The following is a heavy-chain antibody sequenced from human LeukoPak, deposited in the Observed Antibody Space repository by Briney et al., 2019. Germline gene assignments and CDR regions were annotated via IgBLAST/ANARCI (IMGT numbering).Heavy chain of an antibody. J-gene: IGHJ3*02. V-gene: IGHV4-59*01. CDR3: ACLTTADAFDI. Sequence: SETLSLTCTLSGGSLYNDYWSWMVQPARKGRPWMGEMYDSGSTNYKPSLKSRVTISVDTSKNQFSLKLSSVTAADTAVYYCACLTTADAFDIWGQGTMVTVSS. CDR2: MYDSGST. CDR1: GGSLYNDY. D-gene: IGHD3-22*01.